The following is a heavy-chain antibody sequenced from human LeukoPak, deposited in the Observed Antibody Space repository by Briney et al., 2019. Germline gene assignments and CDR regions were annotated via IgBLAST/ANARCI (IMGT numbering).Heavy chain of an antibody. CDR3: ARVGVGRMDYFDY. V-gene: IGHV4-31*03. CDR2: IYYSGST. CDR1: GGSISSGGYY. Sequence: SQTLSLTSTVSGGSISSGGYYWHWLRQHPGKGLEWIAYIYYSGSTYYNPSLKSRVTISVDTSKNQFSLKRSSVTAAYTAVYYCARVGVGRMDYFDYWGQGTLVTVSS. J-gene: IGHJ4*02. D-gene: IGHD3-10*01.